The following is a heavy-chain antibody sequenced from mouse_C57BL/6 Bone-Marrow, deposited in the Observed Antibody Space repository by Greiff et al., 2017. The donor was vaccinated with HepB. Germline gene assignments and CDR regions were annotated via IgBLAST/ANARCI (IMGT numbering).Heavy chain of an antibody. CDR1: GFTFSSYG. D-gene: IGHD1-1*01. V-gene: IGHV5-6*01. Sequence: EVKLMESGGDLVKPGGSLKLSCAASGFTFSSYGMSWVRQTPDKRLEWVATISSGGSYTYYPDSVKGRFTISRDNAKNTLYLQMSSLKSEDTAMYYCATIITTVVAEAYWGQGTLVTVSA. CDR3: ATIITTVVAEAY. CDR2: ISSGGSYT. J-gene: IGHJ3*01.